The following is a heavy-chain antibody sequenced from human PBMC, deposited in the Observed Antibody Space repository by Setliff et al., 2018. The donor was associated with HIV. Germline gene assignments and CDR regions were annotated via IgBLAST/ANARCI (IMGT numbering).Heavy chain of an antibody. J-gene: IGHJ6*03. Sequence: PGGSLRLSCAASGFTFSSYSMNWVRQAPGKGLEWVSSISSSSSYIYYADSVKGRFTISRDNAKNSLYLQMNSLRAEDTAVYYCARGPKYYYYMDVWGKGTTVTVSS. CDR1: GFTFSSYS. CDR2: ISSSSSYI. CDR3: ARGPKYYYYMDV. V-gene: IGHV3-21*01.